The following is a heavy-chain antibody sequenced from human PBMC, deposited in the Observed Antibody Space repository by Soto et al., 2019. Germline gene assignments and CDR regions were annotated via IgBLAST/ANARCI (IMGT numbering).Heavy chain of an antibody. CDR3: ARGRRYCSSTSCPFYYYGMDV. Sequence: LRLSCAASGFTFSSYWMSWVRQAPGKGLEWVANIKQDGSEKYYVDSVKGRFTISRDNAKNSLYLQMNSLRAEDTAVYYCARGRRYCSSTSCPFYYYGMDVWGQGTTVTVSS. V-gene: IGHV3-7*04. D-gene: IGHD2-2*01. CDR1: GFTFSSYW. CDR2: IKQDGSEK. J-gene: IGHJ6*02.